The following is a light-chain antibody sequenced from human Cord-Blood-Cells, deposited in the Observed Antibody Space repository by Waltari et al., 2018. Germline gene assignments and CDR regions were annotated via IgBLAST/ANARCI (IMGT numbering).Light chain of an antibody. Sequence: LPVTPGEPASISCRSSQSLLHSNGYNYLDWYLQKPGQSPQLLIYLGSNRASGVPDRFSGSGSGTDFTLKISRVEAEDVGVYYCMQALQTPRTFGQGTKLEIK. CDR2: LGS. CDR1: QSLLHSNGYNY. V-gene: IGKV2-28*01. CDR3: MQALQTPRT. J-gene: IGKJ2*02.